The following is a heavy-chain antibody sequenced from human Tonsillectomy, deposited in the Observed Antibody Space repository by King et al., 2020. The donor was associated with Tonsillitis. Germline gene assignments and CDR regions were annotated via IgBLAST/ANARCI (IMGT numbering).Heavy chain of an antibody. J-gene: IGHJ4*02. D-gene: IGHD6-19*01. V-gene: IGHV3-7*04. CDR2: IRPDGSEK. CDR3: ARDQAYTSFDY. CDR1: EFTFSSSW. Sequence: VQLVESGGGLVQPGGSLKLSCAASEFTFSSSWMTWIRQAPGKGLQWVATIRPDGSEKYYADSVKGRLTVSRDNAKNSLDLQMNSLRSEDTALYYCARDQAYTSFDYWGQRTLVTVSS.